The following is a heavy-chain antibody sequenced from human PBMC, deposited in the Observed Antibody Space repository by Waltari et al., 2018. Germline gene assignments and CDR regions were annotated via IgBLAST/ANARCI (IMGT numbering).Heavy chain of an antibody. J-gene: IGHJ6*02. CDR2: INPGGGST. D-gene: IGHD2-21*01. V-gene: IGHV1-46*01. Sequence: QVQLVQSGAEVKKPGASVKVSCKASGYIFTSSYMHWVRQAPRQGLEWMGLINPGGGSTIYAQKFQGRVTMTRDTSTSTVYMELSSLRSEDTAVYYCARDTGALWMDVWGQGTTVTVSS. CDR1: GYIFTSSY. CDR3: ARDTGALWMDV.